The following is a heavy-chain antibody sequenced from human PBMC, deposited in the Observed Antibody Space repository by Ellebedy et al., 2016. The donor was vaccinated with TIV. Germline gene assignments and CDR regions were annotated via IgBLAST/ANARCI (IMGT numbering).Heavy chain of an antibody. J-gene: IGHJ4*02. CDR1: GGSVSSHY. D-gene: IGHD5-18*01. V-gene: IGHV4-59*08. CDR2: IFYRGST. Sequence: MPSETLSLTFSVAGGSVSSHYWSWIRQPPGKGLEWIAYIFYRGSTNYNPSLKSRVPVSVATSKNQFSLTLDSVTAADTAVYYCARHFRYTYGHLINWGPGILVTVAS. CDR3: ARHFRYTYGHLIN.